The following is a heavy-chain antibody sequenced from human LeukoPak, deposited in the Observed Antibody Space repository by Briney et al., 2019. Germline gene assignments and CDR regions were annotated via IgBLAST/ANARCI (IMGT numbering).Heavy chain of an antibody. J-gene: IGHJ4*02. Sequence: GGSLRLSCAASGFTFSSYAMSWVRQAPGKGLEWVSVIYSGGSTYYADSVKGRFTISRDNSKNTLYLQMNSLRAEDTAVYYCARAYGDYSGGDYWGQGTLVTVSS. CDR1: GFTFSSYA. V-gene: IGHV3-66*01. D-gene: IGHD4-17*01. CDR2: IYSGGST. CDR3: ARAYGDYSGGDY.